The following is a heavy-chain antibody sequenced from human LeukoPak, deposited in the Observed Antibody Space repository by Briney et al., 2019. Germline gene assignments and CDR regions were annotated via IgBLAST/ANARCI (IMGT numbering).Heavy chain of an antibody. V-gene: IGHV3-7*01. CDR1: GFTFSSYA. J-gene: IGHJ5*02. CDR3: ARDQDWFDP. Sequence: GGSLRLSCAASGFTFSSYAMSWVRQAPGKGLEWVANIKQDGSEKYYVDSVKGRFTISRDNAKNSLYLQMNSLRAEDTAVYYCARDQDWFDPWGQGTLVTVSS. CDR2: IKQDGSEK.